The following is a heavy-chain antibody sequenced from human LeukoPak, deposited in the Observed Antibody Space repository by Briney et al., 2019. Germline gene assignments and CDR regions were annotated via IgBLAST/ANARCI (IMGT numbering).Heavy chain of an antibody. CDR1: GGSFSGYY. D-gene: IGHD3-22*01. J-gene: IGHJ4*02. CDR3: ARERNDSSGYYYVSPFDY. CDR2: INHSGST. V-gene: IGHV4-34*01. Sequence: PSETLSLTCAVYGGSFSGYYWSWIRQPPGKGLEWIGEINHSGSTNYNPSLKSRVTISVDTSKNQFSLKLSSVTAADTAVYYCARERNDSSGYYYVSPFDYWGQGTLVTVSS.